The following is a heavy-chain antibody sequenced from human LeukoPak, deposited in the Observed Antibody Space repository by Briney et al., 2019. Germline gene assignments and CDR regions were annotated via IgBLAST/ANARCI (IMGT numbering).Heavy chain of an antibody. D-gene: IGHD3-16*02. Sequence: NSGGSLRLSCAASGFTFSSYSMNWVRQAPGKGLECVSSISSSSSYIYYADSVKGRFTISRDNAKNSLYLQMNSLRAEDTAVYYCARSIVDYYYMDVWGKGTTVTVSS. CDR2: ISSSSSYI. CDR1: GFTFSSYS. J-gene: IGHJ6*03. CDR3: ARSIVDYYYMDV. V-gene: IGHV3-21*01.